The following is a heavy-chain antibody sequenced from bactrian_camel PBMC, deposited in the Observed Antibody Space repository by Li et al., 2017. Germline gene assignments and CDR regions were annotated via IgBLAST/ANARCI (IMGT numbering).Heavy chain of an antibody. D-gene: IGHD1*01. CDR2: SDSTGGR. V-gene: IGHV3S53*01. J-gene: IGHJ4*01. CDR3: VAGRAEGRWCPVEATFSDLFPY. CDR1: GYNYGTYC. Sequence: QLVESGGGSVQPGGSLRLSCSASGYNYGTYCMGYFRQAPGKERENVATSDSTGGRYYADSVQGRFTISQDYVKKTVYLQMSSLKPEDTAMYYCVAGRAEGRWCPVEATFSDLFPYRGQGTQVTVS.